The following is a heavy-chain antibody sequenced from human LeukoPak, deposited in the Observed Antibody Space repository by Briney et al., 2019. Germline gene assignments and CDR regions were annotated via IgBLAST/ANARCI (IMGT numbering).Heavy chain of an antibody. CDR2: INSDGSST. Sequence: TGGSLRLSCAASGFTFSSYWMHWVRQAPGKGLVWVSRINSDGSSTSYADSVKGRFTISRDNAKNTLYLQMNSLRAEDTAVYYCARVYYDFWSGYSHCFDYWGQGTLVTVSS. V-gene: IGHV3-74*01. J-gene: IGHJ4*02. CDR1: GFTFSSYW. CDR3: ARVYYDFWSGYSHCFDY. D-gene: IGHD3-3*01.